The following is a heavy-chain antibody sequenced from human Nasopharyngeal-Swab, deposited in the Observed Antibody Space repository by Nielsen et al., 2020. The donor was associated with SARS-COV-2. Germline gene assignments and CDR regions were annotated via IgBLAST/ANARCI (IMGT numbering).Heavy chain of an antibody. CDR2: INHSGST. Sequence: SETLSLTCAVYGGSFSGYYWSWIRQPPGKGLEWIGEINHSGSTYYNPSLKSRVTISVDTSKTQFSLKLGSVTAADTAVYYCGRGSQWLRYFDYWGQGTLVTVSS. V-gene: IGHV4-34*01. CDR1: GGSFSGYY. CDR3: GRGSQWLRYFDY. D-gene: IGHD5-12*01. J-gene: IGHJ4*02.